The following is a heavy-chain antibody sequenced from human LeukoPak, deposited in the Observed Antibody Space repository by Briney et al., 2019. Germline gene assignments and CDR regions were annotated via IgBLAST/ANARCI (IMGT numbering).Heavy chain of an antibody. CDR1: GFTVSSNY. V-gene: IGHV3-53*01. D-gene: IGHD2-2*01. CDR2: IYSGGST. J-gene: IGHJ6*02. Sequence: PGRSLRLSCAASGFTVSSNYMSWVRQAPGKGLEWVLVIYSGGSTYYADSVKGRFTISRDNSKNTLYLQMNSLRAEDTAVYYCALVGYCSSTSCFPSTAYGMDVWGQGTTVTVSS. CDR3: ALVGYCSSTSCFPSTAYGMDV.